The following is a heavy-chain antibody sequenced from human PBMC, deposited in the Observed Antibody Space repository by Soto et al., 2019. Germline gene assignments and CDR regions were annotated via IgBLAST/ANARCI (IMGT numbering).Heavy chain of an antibody. Sequence: GGSLRLSCAASGFTFSSYAMIWVRQAPGKGLEWVSAISGSGGSTYYADSVRGRFTISRDNSKNTLYLQMNSLRAEDTAVYYCAKFPSGYFDYWGQGTLVTVSS. CDR3: AKFPSGYFDY. CDR2: ISGSGGST. CDR1: GFTFSSYA. V-gene: IGHV3-23*01. J-gene: IGHJ4*02.